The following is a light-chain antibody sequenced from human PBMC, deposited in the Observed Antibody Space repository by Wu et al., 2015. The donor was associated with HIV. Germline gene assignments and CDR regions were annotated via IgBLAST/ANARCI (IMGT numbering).Light chain of an antibody. CDR2: GAS. V-gene: IGKV3-15*01. J-gene: IGKJ1*01. Sequence: DIVMTQSPATLSVSPGERATLFCRASQSVNNNLAWYQQKPGQGPRLLIYGASTRATGIPVRFSGSGSGTEFTLTISSLQSEDFAVYYCHQYGSSPGGTFGQGTKVEIK. CDR1: QSVNNN. CDR3: HQYGSSPGGT.